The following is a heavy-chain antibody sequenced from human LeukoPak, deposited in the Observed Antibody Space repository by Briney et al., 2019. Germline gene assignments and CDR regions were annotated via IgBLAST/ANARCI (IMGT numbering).Heavy chain of an antibody. CDR2: TYYRSKWHN. Sequence: SQTLSLTCAISGDSVSNNNAAWNWIGQSPSRGLEWLGRTYYRSKWHNDYALSVKSRITINADTSKNQFSLQLNSVTPDDTAVYYCARDPWGFSFEYWGQGTLVTVSS. V-gene: IGHV6-1*01. CDR1: GDSVSNNNAA. CDR3: ARDPWGFSFEY. D-gene: IGHD7-27*01. J-gene: IGHJ4*02.